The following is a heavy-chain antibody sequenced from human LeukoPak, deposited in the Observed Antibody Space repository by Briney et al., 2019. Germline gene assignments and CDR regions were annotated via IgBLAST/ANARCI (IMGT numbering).Heavy chain of an antibody. V-gene: IGHV3-48*02. J-gene: IGHJ4*02. CDR3: ARGALDFDY. Sequence: GGSLRLSCAAXGXXXXXXSXXXXXXAXGXGLEWVSYISXXSXXIYYADSVKGRFTISRDNAKNSLYLHMNSLKDEDTAVYYCARGALDFDYWGQGTLVTVSS. CDR2: ISXXSXXI. CDR1: GXXXXXXS.